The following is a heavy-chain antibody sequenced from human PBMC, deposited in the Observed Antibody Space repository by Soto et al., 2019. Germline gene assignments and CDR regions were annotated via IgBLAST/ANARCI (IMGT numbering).Heavy chain of an antibody. V-gene: IGHV4-34*01. CDR1: GGSFSGYY. J-gene: IGHJ4*02. D-gene: IGHD3-22*01. Sequence: SETLSLTCAVYGGSFSGYYWSWIRQPPGKGLEWIGEINHSGSTNCNPSLKSRVTISVDTSKNQFSLKLSSVTAADTAVYYCARGSMEGRSGYYFNYWGQETLVTVS. CDR3: ARGSMEGRSGYYFNY. CDR2: INHSGST.